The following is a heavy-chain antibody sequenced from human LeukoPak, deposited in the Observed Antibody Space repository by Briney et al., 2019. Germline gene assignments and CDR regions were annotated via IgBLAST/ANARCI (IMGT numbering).Heavy chain of an antibody. D-gene: IGHD4-23*01. Sequence: ASVKVSCKASGYTFTSYYMHWVRQAPGQGLEWMGIINPSGGRTNYAQNFQGRVTMTRDTSTSTVYMKLSSLRSEDTAVYYCARDPPSTYGGNSGGFDYWGQGTLVTVSS. CDR2: INPSGGRT. J-gene: IGHJ4*02. CDR3: ARDPPSTYGGNSGGFDY. V-gene: IGHV1-46*01. CDR1: GYTFTSYY.